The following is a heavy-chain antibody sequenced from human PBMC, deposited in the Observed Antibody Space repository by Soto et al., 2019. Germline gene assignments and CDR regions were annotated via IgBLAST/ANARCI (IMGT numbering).Heavy chain of an antibody. V-gene: IGHV1-8*01. CDR1: GYTFATYD. Sequence: QVQLVQSGAEVKTHGASVKVSCKASGYTFATYDINWVREAPGQGLEWLGWMNPNSGNTGYAQKFQGRLTMTRDTALSVAHMELSSLRNEDTAVYYCARSDGYNFNWLDSWGQGTLVTVSA. CDR3: ARSDGYNFNWLDS. CDR2: MNPNSGNT. J-gene: IGHJ5*01. D-gene: IGHD2-21*01.